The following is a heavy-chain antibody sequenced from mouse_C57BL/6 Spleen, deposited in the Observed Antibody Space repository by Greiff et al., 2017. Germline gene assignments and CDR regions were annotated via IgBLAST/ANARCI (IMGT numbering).Heavy chain of an antibody. CDR2: IHPNSGST. V-gene: IGHV1-64*01. CDR3: AKGVITTVVEGFAY. CDR1: GYTFTSYW. D-gene: IGHD1-1*01. J-gene: IGHJ3*01. Sequence: QVQLQQPGAELVKPGASVKLSCKASGYTFTSYWMHWVKQRPGQGLEWIGMIHPNSGSTNYNEKFKSKATLTVDKSSSTAYMQRSSLTSEDSAVYYCAKGVITTVVEGFAYWGQGTLVTVSA.